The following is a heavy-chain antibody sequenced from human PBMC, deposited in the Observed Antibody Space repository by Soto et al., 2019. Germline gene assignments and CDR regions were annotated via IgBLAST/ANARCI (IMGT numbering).Heavy chain of an antibody. CDR2: INDDASST. D-gene: IGHD5-18*01. CDR1: GFTISDYW. Sequence: GGSLRLSCAASGFTISDYWIHWVRQAPGKGLVWVSRINDDASSTGYADSVKGRFSISRDNAKNTLYLQMNSLRAEDTAVYYCTREYNHGLDSWGQGTLVTVSS. J-gene: IGHJ4*02. CDR3: TREYNHGLDS. V-gene: IGHV3-74*01.